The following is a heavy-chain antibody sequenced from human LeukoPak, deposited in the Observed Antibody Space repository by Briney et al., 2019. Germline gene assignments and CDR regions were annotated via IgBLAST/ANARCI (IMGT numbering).Heavy chain of an antibody. D-gene: IGHD5-24*01. J-gene: IGHJ4*02. CDR2: ISGSGGSS. CDR1: GFTFTNYA. V-gene: IGHV3-23*01. Sequence: PGGSLRLSCATSGFTFTNYAMIGVRLAPGKGLEWVSAISGSGGSSSYADSVRGRFTISRDNSNNMLYLQMNSLRAEDTAVYYCAKPLRDAGSFNYPYFDFWGQGTLVTVSS. CDR3: AKPLRDAGSFNYPYFDF.